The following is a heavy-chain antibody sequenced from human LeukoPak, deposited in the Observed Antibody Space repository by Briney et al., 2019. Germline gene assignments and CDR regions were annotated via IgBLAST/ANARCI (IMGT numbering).Heavy chain of an antibody. CDR1: GGTFSSYA. CDR3: AKRASSGGHYYFDY. CDR2: IIPILGIA. J-gene: IGHJ4*02. Sequence: SVKVSCKASGGTFSSYAISWVRQAPGQGLEWMGRIIPILGIANYAQKFQGRVTITADKSTSTAYMELSSLRSEDTAVYYCAKRASSGGHYYFDYWGQGTLVTVSS. V-gene: IGHV1-69*04. D-gene: IGHD2-15*01.